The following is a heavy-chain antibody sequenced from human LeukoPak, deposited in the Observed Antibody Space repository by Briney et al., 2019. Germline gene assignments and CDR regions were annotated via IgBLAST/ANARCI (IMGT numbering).Heavy chain of an antibody. CDR1: GFTFRDFA. D-gene: IGHD1-26*01. CDR2: ITNNFIT. Sequence: PGGSLRLSCTASGFTFRDFAMNWVRQAPGKGLEWVSMITNNFITYCTDSVKGRFTISRNSSNTLYLQMDSLRAEDTAVYYCARMSGWDVQNYYFDYWGLGTLVTVSS. CDR3: ARMSGWDVQNYYFDY. J-gene: IGHJ4*02. V-gene: IGHV3-23*01.